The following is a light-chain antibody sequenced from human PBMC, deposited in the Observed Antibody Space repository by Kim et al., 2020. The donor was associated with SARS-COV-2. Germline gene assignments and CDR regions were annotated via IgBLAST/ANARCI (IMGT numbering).Light chain of an antibody. Sequence: QSALTQPASVSGSPGQSITISCTGTGSDVGGYDHVSWFQQHPGKAPTLIIYDVSDRPSGISNRFSGSKSGTSASLAISGLQSGDEADYYCAVWDDSLKQGVFGGGTQLTVL. CDR2: DVS. CDR1: GSDVGGYDH. J-gene: IGLJ3*02. CDR3: AVWDDSLKQGV. V-gene: IGLV2-14*03.